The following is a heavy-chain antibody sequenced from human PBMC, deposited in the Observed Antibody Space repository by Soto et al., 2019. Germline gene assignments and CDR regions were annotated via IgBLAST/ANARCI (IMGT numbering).Heavy chain of an antibody. J-gene: IGHJ4*02. CDR1: GYTFTNYG. D-gene: IGHD3-10*01. V-gene: IGHV1-18*01. Sequence: QVQLVQTGAEVKEPGASVKVSCKASGYTFTNYGISWVRQAPGQGLEWMGWISCNNGDANYVQSLRGRDTMTTDTSTSTVYLEMRSLRADDTAVYYCERDGDGSGRHCEYWGQGTLVTVSS. CDR3: ERDGDGSGRHCEY. CDR2: ISCNNGDA.